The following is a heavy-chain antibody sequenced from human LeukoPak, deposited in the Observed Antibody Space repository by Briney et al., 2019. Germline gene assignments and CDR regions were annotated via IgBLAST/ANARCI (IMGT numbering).Heavy chain of an antibody. Sequence: PSETLSLTCAVYGGSFSGYYWSWIRQPPGKGLEWIGEINHSGSTNYNPSLMSRVTMSLDTSKNQFSLNLRSVTATDTAVYYCARRTYYDTLTGYNYWYFDLWGRGTLVTVSS. D-gene: IGHD3-9*01. V-gene: IGHV4-34*01. CDR3: ARRTYYDTLTGYNYWYFDL. CDR2: INHSGST. J-gene: IGHJ2*01. CDR1: GGSFSGYY.